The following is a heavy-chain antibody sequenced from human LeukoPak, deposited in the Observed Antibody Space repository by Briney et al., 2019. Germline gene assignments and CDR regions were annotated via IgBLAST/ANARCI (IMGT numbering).Heavy chain of an antibody. D-gene: IGHD3-10*01. CDR3: ARGPNITSYYGSGSYYKPTYNWFDP. J-gene: IGHJ5*02. CDR1: GGTFSSYA. Sequence: ASVKVSCKASGGTFSSYAISWVRQAPGQGLEWMGRIIPIFGTANYAQKFQGRVTITTDESTSTAYMELSSLRSEDTAVYFCARGPNITSYYGSGSYYKPTYNWFDPWGQGTLVTVSS. V-gene: IGHV1-69*05. CDR2: IIPIFGTA.